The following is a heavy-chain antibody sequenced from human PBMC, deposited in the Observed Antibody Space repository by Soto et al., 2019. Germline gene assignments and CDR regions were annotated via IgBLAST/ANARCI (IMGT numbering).Heavy chain of an antibody. D-gene: IGHD6-13*01. J-gene: IGHJ6*02. CDR1: GGTFSSYA. Sequence: VASVKVSCKASGGTFSSYAISWVRQAPGQGLEWMGGIIPIFGTANYAQKFQGRVTITADKSTSTAYMELSSLRSEDTAVYYCARMSGSSSMEQYYYYYGMDVWGQGTTVTVSS. CDR2: IIPIFGTA. V-gene: IGHV1-69*06. CDR3: ARMSGSSSMEQYYYYYGMDV.